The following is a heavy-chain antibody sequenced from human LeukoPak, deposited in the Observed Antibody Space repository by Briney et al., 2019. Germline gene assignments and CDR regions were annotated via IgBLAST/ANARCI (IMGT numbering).Heavy chain of an antibody. D-gene: IGHD3-3*01. Sequence: SETLSLTCTVSGGSISSAGYYWNWIRQPAGKGLEWIGRIYTSGSTNYNPSLKSRVTMSVDTSKNQFSLKLSSVTAADTAVYYCARGSITIFGVVINPLDYWGQGTLVTVSS. CDR1: GGSISSAGYY. J-gene: IGHJ4*02. V-gene: IGHV4-61*02. CDR2: IYTSGST. CDR3: ARGSITIFGVVINPLDY.